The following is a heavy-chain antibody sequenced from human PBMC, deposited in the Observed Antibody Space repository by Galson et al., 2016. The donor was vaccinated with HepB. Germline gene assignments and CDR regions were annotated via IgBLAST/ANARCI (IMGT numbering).Heavy chain of an antibody. V-gene: IGHV5-10-1*01. D-gene: IGHD4-17*01. Sequence: QSGAEVKEPGESLRISFQGSGYRLTDYWITWARQVPGKGLQWMGRIDPDDSYTNYSPSVQGHVTISVDKSINTAYLQWSTLKASDTAIYYCARALEYGSRNYYDYYAMDVWGPGTTVIVSS. CDR2: IDPDDSYT. CDR1: GYRLTDYW. J-gene: IGHJ6*02. CDR3: ARALEYGSRNYYDYYAMDV.